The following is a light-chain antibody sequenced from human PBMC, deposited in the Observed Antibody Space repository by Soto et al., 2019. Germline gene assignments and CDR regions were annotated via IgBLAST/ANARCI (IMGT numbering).Light chain of an antibody. CDR1: QSLVHSDGNTY. CDR3: MKGTHWPRS. Sequence: DVVVTQSPDSLPVTLGQPASISCRSSQSLVHSDGNTYLNWFHQRPGQSPRRLIYKVSNRDSGVPDRISGSGSVTDFTLKISRVEAEDVGVYYCMKGTHWPRSFGRGTKVETK. V-gene: IGKV2-30*02. J-gene: IGKJ4*01. CDR2: KVS.